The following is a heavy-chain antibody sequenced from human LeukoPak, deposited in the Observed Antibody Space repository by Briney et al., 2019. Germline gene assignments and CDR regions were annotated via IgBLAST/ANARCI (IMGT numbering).Heavy chain of an antibody. CDR2: INHSGST. Sequence: SETLSLTCAVSGYSISSGYYWGWIRQPPGKGLEWIGEINHSGSTNYNPSLKSRVTISVDTSKNQFSLKLSSVTAADTAVYYCARRLVVPAARGYNWFDPWGQGTLVTVSS. CDR1: GYSISSGYY. V-gene: IGHV4-38-2*01. CDR3: ARRLVVPAARGYNWFDP. J-gene: IGHJ5*02. D-gene: IGHD2-2*01.